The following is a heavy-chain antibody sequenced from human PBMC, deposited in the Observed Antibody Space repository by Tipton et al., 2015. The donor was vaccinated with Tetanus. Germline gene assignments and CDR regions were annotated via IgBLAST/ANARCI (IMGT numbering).Heavy chain of an antibody. CDR3: ARDSPDILYYFDY. V-gene: IGHV1-69*06. CDR2: IIPIFGTT. D-gene: IGHD3-9*01. J-gene: IGHJ4*02. Sequence: QLVQSGAEVKKPGSSVKVSCKASGGTFSSYAISWLRQAPGQGLEWMGGIIPIFGTTNDAQKFQGRVTITADKSTSTVYMELSSLRSEDTAVYYCARDSPDILYYFDYWGQGTLVTVSS. CDR1: GGTFSSYA.